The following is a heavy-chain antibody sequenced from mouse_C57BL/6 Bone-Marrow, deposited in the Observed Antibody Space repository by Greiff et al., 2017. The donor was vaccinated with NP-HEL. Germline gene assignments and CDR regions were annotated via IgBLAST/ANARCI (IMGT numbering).Heavy chain of an antibody. V-gene: IGHV5-15*01. Sequence: EVKVVESGGGLVQPGGSLKLSCAASGFTFSDYGMAWVRQAPRKGPEWVAFISNLAYSIYYADTVTGRFTISRENAKNTLYLEMSSLRSEDTAMYYCARPLLGSSWGYAMDYWGQGTSVTVSS. CDR3: ARPLLGSSWGYAMDY. CDR2: ISNLAYSI. D-gene: IGHD1-1*01. J-gene: IGHJ4*01. CDR1: GFTFSDYG.